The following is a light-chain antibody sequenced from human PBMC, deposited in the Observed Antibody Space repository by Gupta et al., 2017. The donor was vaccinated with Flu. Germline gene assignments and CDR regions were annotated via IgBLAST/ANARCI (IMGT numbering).Light chain of an antibody. V-gene: IGKV1-5*03. CDR1: QSISNW. CDR3: QRDDSLWT. Sequence: DIQMTQSPSTLSASVGDRVTITCRASQSISNWLAWYQQKPGKVPKLLIYKASRGESGVPSRFSGSGYGTEFTLTSSSRQHDDVANYYCQRDDSLWTFGQGTRVEIK. J-gene: IGKJ1*01. CDR2: KAS.